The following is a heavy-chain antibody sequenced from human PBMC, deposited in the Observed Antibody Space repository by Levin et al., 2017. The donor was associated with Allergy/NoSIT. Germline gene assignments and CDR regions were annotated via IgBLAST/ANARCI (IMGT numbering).Heavy chain of an antibody. J-gene: IGHJ4*02. D-gene: IGHD3-16*01. Sequence: GGSLRLSCAASGFRFYDHYMSWIRQAPGKGLEWVSYMSSSGSTIYYADSVKGRFTISRDNAKNSLYLHMNSLRAEDTAVYYCARNTGELDFWGQGALVTVSS. CDR2: MSSSGSTI. CDR1: GFRFYDHY. V-gene: IGHV3-11*01. CDR3: ARNTGELDF.